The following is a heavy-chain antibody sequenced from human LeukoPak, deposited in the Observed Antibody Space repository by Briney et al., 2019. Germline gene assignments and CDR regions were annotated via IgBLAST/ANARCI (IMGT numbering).Heavy chain of an antibody. D-gene: IGHD3-9*01. CDR3: AKVRTYDILTGYQL. V-gene: IGHV3-30-3*01. CDR2: ISYDGSNK. Sequence: PGGSLRLSCAASGFTFSSYAMHWVRQAPGKGLEWVAVISYDGSNKYYADSVQGRFTISRDNSKNTLYLQMNSLRAEDTAVYYCAKVRTYDILTGYQLGGQGTLVTVSS. J-gene: IGHJ4*02. CDR1: GFTFSSYA.